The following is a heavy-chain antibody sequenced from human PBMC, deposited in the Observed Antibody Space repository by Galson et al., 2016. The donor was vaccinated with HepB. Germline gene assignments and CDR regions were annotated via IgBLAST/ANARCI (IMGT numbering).Heavy chain of an antibody. V-gene: IGHV3-30*03. CDR3: ARRNDYCPPVGCSVDY. D-gene: IGHD3-10*02. CDR1: GFTFSSSG. J-gene: IGHJ4*02. Sequence: SLRLSCAASGFTFSSSGMHWVRQAPGKGLEWVAADSMDGRRKWYAESVKGRFTISRDNFNNMLFLQMSSLRPDDTAVYFCARRNDYCPPVGCSVDYWGQGTLVSVSS. CDR2: DSMDGRRK.